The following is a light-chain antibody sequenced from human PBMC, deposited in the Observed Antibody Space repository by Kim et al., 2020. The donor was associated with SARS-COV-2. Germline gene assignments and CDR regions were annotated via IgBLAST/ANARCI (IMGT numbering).Light chain of an antibody. CDR1: SNNVGNQG. CDR3: SAWDSSLSAVV. J-gene: IGLJ2*01. Sequence: QAGLTQPPSVSKGLRQTATLTCTGNSNNVGNQGAAWLQQHQGHPPKLLSYRNNNRPSGISERLSASRSGNTASLTITGLQPEDEADYYCSAWDSSLSAVVFGGGTKVTVL. CDR2: RNN. V-gene: IGLV10-54*01.